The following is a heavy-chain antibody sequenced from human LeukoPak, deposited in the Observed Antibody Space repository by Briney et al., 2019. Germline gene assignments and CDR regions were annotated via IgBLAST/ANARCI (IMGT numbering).Heavy chain of an antibody. V-gene: IGHV1-69*13. CDR2: IIPIFGTA. CDR1: GGTFSSYA. D-gene: IGHD3-3*01. CDR3: AKEFASGYQDY. J-gene: IGHJ4*02. Sequence: ASVKVSCKASGGTFSSYAISWVRQAPGQGLEWMGGIIPIFGTANYAQKFQGRVTITADESTSTAYMELSSLRSEDTAVYYCAKEFASGYQDYWGQGTLVTVSS.